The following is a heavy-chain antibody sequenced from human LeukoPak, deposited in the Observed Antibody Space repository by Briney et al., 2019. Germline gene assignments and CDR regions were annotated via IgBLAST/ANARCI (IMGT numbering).Heavy chain of an antibody. CDR3: ARLWSTDCRGGSCPHQPNY. V-gene: IGHV4-59*01. CDR2: IYYSGYT. CDR1: GGSISSYY. J-gene: IGHJ4*02. Sequence: SETLSLTCTVSGGSISSYYWSWIRQPPGKGLKWIGNIYYSGYTTYSPSLRSRVTISVDTSKNQFSLKLSSVTAADTAVYYCARLWSTDCRGGSCPHQPNYWGQGTLVTVSS. D-gene: IGHD2-15*01.